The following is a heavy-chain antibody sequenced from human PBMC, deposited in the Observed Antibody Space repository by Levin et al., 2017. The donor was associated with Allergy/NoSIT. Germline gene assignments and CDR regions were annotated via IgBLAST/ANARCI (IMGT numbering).Heavy chain of an antibody. CDR1: GGTFSSYA. CDR3: ARAQIPRGSGTLYYYYYYMDV. J-gene: IGHJ6*03. CDR2: IIPIFGTA. D-gene: IGHD1-1*01. Sequence: ASVKVSCKASGGTFSSYAISWVRQAPGQGLEWMGGIIPIFGTANYAQKFQGRVTITADKSTSTAYMELSSLRSEDTAVYYCARAQIPRGSGTLYYYYYYMDVWGKGTTVTVSS. V-gene: IGHV1-69*06.